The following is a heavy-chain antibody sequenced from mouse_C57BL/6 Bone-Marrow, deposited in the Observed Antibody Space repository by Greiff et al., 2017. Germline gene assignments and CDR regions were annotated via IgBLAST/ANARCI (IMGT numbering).Heavy chain of an antibody. Sequence: QVHVKQSGAELAKPGASVKLSCKASGYTFTSYWMHWVKQRPGQGLEWIGYINPSSGYTKYNQKFKDKATLTADKSSSTAYMQLSSLTYEDSAVYYCARSYDGYYPGYWGQGTTLTVSS. CDR1: GYTFTSYW. J-gene: IGHJ2*01. D-gene: IGHD2-3*01. V-gene: IGHV1-7*01. CDR2: INPSSGYT. CDR3: ARSYDGYYPGY.